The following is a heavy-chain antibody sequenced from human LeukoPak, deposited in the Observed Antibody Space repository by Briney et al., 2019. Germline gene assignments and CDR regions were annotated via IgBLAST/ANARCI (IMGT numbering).Heavy chain of an antibody. V-gene: IGHV3-74*01. D-gene: IGHD5-12*01. CDR1: GFTFNTYW. J-gene: IGHJ4*02. CDR2: ISNSGSRI. CDR3: AFGTYSGYEWDY. Sequence: PGGSLRLSCAASGFTFNTYWMHWVRQAPGKGLVWVSYISNSGSRITYADSVKGRFTISGDNAKNTLYLQMNSLRAEDTAVYYCAFGTYSGYEWDYWGQGTLVTVSS.